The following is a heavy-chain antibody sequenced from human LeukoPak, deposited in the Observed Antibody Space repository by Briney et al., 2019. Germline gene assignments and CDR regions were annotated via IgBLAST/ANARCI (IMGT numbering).Heavy chain of an antibody. CDR2: IWYDGSNK. Sequence: GRSLRLSCAASGFTFSSYGMHWVRQAPGKGLEWVAVIWYDGSNKYYVDSVQGRFTISRDNSKNTLYLQMSSLRAEDTAVYYCARGDYYDSSGYYFPDAFDIWGQGTMVTVPS. V-gene: IGHV3-33*01. J-gene: IGHJ3*02. CDR3: ARGDYYDSSGYYFPDAFDI. D-gene: IGHD3-22*01. CDR1: GFTFSSYG.